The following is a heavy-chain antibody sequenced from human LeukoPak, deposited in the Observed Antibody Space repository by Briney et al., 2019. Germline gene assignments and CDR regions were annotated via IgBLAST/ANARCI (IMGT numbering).Heavy chain of an antibody. Sequence: SETLSLTCTVSGGSISSYYWSWIRQPPGKGLEWIGYIYYSGSTNYNPSLKSRVTISVDTSKNQFSLKLNSVTAADTAVYYCARDRSGTYFAFEYWGQGALVTVSA. D-gene: IGHD3-10*01. V-gene: IGHV4-59*01. J-gene: IGHJ4*02. CDR3: ARDRSGTYFAFEY. CDR2: IYYSGST. CDR1: GGSISSYY.